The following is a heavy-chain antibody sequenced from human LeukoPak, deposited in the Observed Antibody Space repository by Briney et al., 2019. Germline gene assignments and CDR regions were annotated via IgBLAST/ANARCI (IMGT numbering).Heavy chain of an antibody. Sequence: PGGSLRLSCAASGFSFSSYWMQWVRQAPGKGLVWVSRINSDGRSTSYADSVKGRFTISRDSAKNTLYLQMNSLRAEDTAVYYCARVTIFGVVATFDYWGQGTLVTVSS. J-gene: IGHJ4*02. CDR2: INSDGRST. D-gene: IGHD3-3*01. CDR3: ARVTIFGVVATFDY. CDR1: GFSFSSYW. V-gene: IGHV3-74*01.